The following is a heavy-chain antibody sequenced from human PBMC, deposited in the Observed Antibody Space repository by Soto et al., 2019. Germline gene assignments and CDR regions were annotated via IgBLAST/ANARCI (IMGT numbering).Heavy chain of an antibody. CDR2: IWHDGSHK. CDR3: ARDQREKWFGELDFDY. J-gene: IGHJ4*02. D-gene: IGHD3-10*01. V-gene: IGHV3-33*01. CDR1: GFTFSNSG. Sequence: QVQLVESGGGVVQPGRSLRLSCKASGFTFSNSGMHWVRQAPGKGLEWVAVIWHDGSHKYYADSVKGRFTISRDNSNNTVFLQMNTLRAEDTAVYYCARDQREKWFGELDFDYWGQGTLVTVSS.